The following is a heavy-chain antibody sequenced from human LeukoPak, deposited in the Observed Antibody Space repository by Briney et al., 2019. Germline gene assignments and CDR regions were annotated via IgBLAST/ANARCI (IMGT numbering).Heavy chain of an antibody. CDR3: AKGRAYSSSWYFELTAFDI. J-gene: IGHJ3*02. CDR1: GFTFSSYG. D-gene: IGHD6-13*01. V-gene: IGHV3-30*02. CDR2: IRYDGSNK. Sequence: PGGSLRLSCAASGFTFSSYGMHWVRQAPGKGLEWVPFIRYDGSNKYYADSVKGRFTISRDNSKNTLYLQMNSLRAEDTAVYYCAKGRAYSSSWYFELTAFDIWGQGTMVTVSS.